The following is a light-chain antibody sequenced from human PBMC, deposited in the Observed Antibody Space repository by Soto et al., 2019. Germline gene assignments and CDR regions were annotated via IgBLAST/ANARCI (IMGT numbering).Light chain of an antibody. J-gene: IGLJ1*01. Sequence: QSVLTQPPSASGTPGQRVTISCSGSSSSIGSNPVNWYQQLPGTAPKLLIYSNNQRPTGVPDRFSGSKSGTSASLAISGLQSEDEADYYCAAWDDSLNGCVFGTGTKLTVL. CDR2: SNN. V-gene: IGLV1-44*01. CDR3: AAWDDSLNGCV. CDR1: SSSIGSNP.